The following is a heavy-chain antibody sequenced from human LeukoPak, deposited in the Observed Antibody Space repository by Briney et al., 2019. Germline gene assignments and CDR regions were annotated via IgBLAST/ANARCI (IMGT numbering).Heavy chain of an antibody. D-gene: IGHD6-13*01. Sequence: GGSLRLSCAASGFTVSSNYMSWVRQAPGKGLEWVAVISYDGSNKYYADSVKGRFTISRDNSKNTLYLQMNSLRAEDTAVYYCARDGQQLVRGDWFDAWGQGTLVTVSS. J-gene: IGHJ5*02. CDR2: ISYDGSNK. CDR1: GFTVSSNY. V-gene: IGHV3-30-3*01. CDR3: ARDGQQLVRGDWFDA.